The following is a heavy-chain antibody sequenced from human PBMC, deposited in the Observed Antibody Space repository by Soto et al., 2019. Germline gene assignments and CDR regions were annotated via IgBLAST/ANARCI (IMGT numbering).Heavy chain of an antibody. CDR3: ARALLELRPFYYYGMDV. V-gene: IGHV1-3*01. Sequence: ASVKVSCKASGYTFTSYAMHWVRQAPGQRLEWMGWINAGNGNTKYSQKFQGRVTITRDTSASTAYMELSSLRSEDTAVYYCARALLELRPFYYYGMDVWGQGTTVTVSS. CDR2: INAGNGNT. CDR1: GYTFTSYA. J-gene: IGHJ6*02. D-gene: IGHD1-7*01.